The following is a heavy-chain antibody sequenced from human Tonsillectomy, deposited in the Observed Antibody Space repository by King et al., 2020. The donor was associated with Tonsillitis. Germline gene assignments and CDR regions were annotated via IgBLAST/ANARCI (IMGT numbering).Heavy chain of an antibody. V-gene: IGHV1-18*01. D-gene: IGHD5-18*01. CDR3: AGGVLYFVGTAGHDALDI. CDR1: GYTFISYG. J-gene: IGHJ3*02. Sequence: VQLVESGAEVRKPGASVQVSCKASGYTFISYGISWVRQAPGQGLEWMGWISPYSGNTNYAQNLQGRVTMTTDTSTSTAYMELRSLRSDDTAVYYCAGGVLYFVGTAGHDALDIWGQGTMVTVSS. CDR2: ISPYSGNT.